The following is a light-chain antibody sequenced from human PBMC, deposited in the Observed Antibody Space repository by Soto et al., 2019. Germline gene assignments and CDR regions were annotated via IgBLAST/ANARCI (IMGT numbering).Light chain of an antibody. J-gene: IGLJ2*01. CDR2: EDD. CDR1: SGNIVSNY. CDR3: QSYDADILI. V-gene: IGLV6-57*01. Sequence: NFMLTQPHSVSGSPGKTVTISCTRSSGNIVSNYVQWYQQRPGSSPTTVIFEDDDRPSGVPDRFSASLDTSTNSASITISGLKPEDEADYYCQSYDADILIFGGGTKLTVL.